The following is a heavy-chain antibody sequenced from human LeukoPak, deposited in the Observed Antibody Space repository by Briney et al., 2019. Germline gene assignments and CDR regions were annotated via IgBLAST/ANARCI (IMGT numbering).Heavy chain of an antibody. Sequence: GRSLRLFCAASGFTFSSYAMHWVRQAPGKGLEWVAVISYDGSNKYYADSVKGRSTISRDNSKNTLYLQMNSLRAEDTAVYYCAREGGSAAARPSTHVNYYYYMDVWGKGTTVTVSS. CDR3: AREGGSAAARPSTHVNYYYYMDV. CDR1: GFTFSSYA. V-gene: IGHV3-30*01. J-gene: IGHJ6*03. CDR2: ISYDGSNK. D-gene: IGHD6-6*01.